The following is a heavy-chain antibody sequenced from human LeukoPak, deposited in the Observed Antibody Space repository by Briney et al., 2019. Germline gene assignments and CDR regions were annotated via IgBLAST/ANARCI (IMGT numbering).Heavy chain of an antibody. J-gene: IGHJ4*02. CDR2: IYENGGTT. D-gene: IGHD2-21*01. Sequence: PGGSLRLSYAASGFTFSSYGMSWVRQAPEKGLEFVSGIYENGGTTYYADSVKGRFSISRDNSKNTLYLQMDSLRGEDTAVYYCAKDFRIGYSAHFDYWGQGALVTVSS. CDR3: AKDFRIGYSAHFDY. CDR1: GFTFSSYG. V-gene: IGHV3-23*01.